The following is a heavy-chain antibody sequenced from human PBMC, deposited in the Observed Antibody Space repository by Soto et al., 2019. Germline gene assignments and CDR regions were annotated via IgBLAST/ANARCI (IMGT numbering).Heavy chain of an antibody. D-gene: IGHD1-26*01. Sequence: QVQLVQSGAEVKKPGASVKVSCMASGYTFTGYFIHWVREVPGQGREYMGWINPNTGGTDYAQKFQGRVTMTRDTYISTVVMEMKRLTSDDTAVYYCARVASWDARDWFDPWGQGTLVTVSS. V-gene: IGHV1-2*02. CDR2: INPNTGGT. J-gene: IGHJ5*02. CDR1: GYTFTGYF. CDR3: ARVASWDARDWFDP.